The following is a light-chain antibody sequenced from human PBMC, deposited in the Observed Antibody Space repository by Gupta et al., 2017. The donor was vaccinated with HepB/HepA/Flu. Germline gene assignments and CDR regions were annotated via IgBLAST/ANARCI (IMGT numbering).Light chain of an antibody. CDR1: QSVSGK. J-gene: IGKJ4*01. Sequence: EIVLTHSTATLSVSPGERATLSCSASQSVSGKLAWYQQTPGQPPRVLICGASTSATGIPARLSRSGSGTEFTITITSMKSEHFELYHCQQYNEWPLTCGGGTKVEIK. CDR3: QQYNEWPLT. V-gene: IGKV3-15*01. CDR2: GAS.